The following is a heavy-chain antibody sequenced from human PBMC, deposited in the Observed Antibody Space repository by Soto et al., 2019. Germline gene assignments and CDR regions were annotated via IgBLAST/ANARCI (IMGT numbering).Heavy chain of an antibody. CDR1: GFTFSTYS. CDR3: AREYTAWPLAYGLDV. Sequence: GGSLRLSCVGSGFTFSTYSINWVRQAPGKGLECVSSISSRSDIYYADSVKGRFTISRDNAKNSVSLQMNSLRAEDTAVYYCAREYTAWPLAYGLDVWGQGTTVTVS. D-gene: IGHD2-2*02. J-gene: IGHJ6*02. CDR2: ISSRSDI. V-gene: IGHV3-21*01.